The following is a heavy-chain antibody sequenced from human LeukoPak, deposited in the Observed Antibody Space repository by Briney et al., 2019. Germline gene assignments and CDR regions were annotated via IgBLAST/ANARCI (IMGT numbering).Heavy chain of an antibody. Sequence: SGALSPTCAGYGGSFSGFYWRLIRQPPGEGLGWIGGINHSGSTNYNPSLKSRVTIPVDTSKNQFSLKLSSVTAADTAVYYCARRGSGWYKGRGNWFDPWSQGTLVTVSS. CDR1: GGSFSGFY. V-gene: IGHV4-34*01. CDR3: ARRGSGWYKGRGNWFDP. CDR2: INHSGST. J-gene: IGHJ5*02. D-gene: IGHD6-19*01.